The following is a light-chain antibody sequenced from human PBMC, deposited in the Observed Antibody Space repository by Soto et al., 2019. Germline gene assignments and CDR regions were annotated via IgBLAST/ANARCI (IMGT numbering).Light chain of an antibody. J-gene: IGLJ2*01. V-gene: IGLV2-11*01. Sequence: QSALTQPRSVSGSPGQSVTISCTGTSSDVGTYDFVSWYQQHPGKAPRLMIFDVSERPSGVPDRFSGSKSGNTASLTISGLQAEDEADYYCQSYDSDLSGLIFGGGTKLTVL. CDR3: QSYDSDLSGLI. CDR2: DVS. CDR1: SSDVGTYDF.